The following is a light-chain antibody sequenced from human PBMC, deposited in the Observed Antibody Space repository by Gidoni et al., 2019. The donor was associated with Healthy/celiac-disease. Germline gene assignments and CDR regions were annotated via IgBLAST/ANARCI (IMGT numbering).Light chain of an antibody. Sequence: EIVMTQSPATLSVSPGERATLSRRASQSVSSNLAWYQQKPGQAPRLLIYGASTRATGIPARCSGSGSGTEFTLTISSLQSEDFAVYYCQQYNNWPPGYTLXXXTKLEIK. CDR1: QSVSSN. V-gene: IGKV3-15*01. J-gene: IGKJ2*01. CDR2: GAS. CDR3: QQYNNWPPGYT.